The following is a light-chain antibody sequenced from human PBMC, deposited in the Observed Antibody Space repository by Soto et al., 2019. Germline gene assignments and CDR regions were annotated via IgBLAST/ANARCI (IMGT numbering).Light chain of an antibody. Sequence: QSALTQPRSVSGSPGXSVTISCTGTSSDVGGYNYVSWYQQHPGKAPKLMIYDVSKRPSGVPDRFSGSKSGNTASLTISGLQAEDEADYYCCSYAGSVVFGGGTKLTVL. J-gene: IGLJ2*01. CDR1: SSDVGGYNY. V-gene: IGLV2-11*01. CDR3: CSYAGSVV. CDR2: DVS.